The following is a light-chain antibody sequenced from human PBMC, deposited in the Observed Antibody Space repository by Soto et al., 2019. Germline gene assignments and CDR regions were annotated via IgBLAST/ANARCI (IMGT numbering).Light chain of an antibody. CDR1: QDISSW. J-gene: IGKJ5*01. CDR2: AAS. CDR3: QHADSVPLST. V-gene: IGKV1-12*01. Sequence: DIQMTQSPSSVSASVGDRVTITCRASQDISSWLAWYQQKPGKPPKLLIYAASSLLSGVPSRFGGSGSGTDFTLTISNLQPEDFATYYCQHADSVPLSTFGQGTRRETK.